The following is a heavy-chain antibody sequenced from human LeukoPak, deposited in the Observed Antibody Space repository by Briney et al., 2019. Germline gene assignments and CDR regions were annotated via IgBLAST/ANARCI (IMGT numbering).Heavy chain of an antibody. V-gene: IGHV1-18*01. CDR2: INTYNGNT. D-gene: IGHD3-9*01. J-gene: IGHJ4*02. CDR1: GYTFTSSG. CDR3: ARAKTGSIAFDY. Sequence: VASVKVSCKASGYTFTSSGITWVRQAPGQGLEWMGWINTYNGNTNYAENLQDRVTMTTDTSTSTAYVELRSLRSDDTAVYYCARAKTGSIAFDYWGQGTLVTVSS.